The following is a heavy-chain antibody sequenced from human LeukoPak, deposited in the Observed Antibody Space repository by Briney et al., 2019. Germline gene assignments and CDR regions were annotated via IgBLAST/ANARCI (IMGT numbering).Heavy chain of an antibody. D-gene: IGHD6-13*01. CDR1: GGSFSGYY. V-gene: IGHV4-34*01. J-gene: IGHJ5*02. CDR3: PRAAGIAPDWFDP. Sequence: SETLSLTCAVYGGSFSGYYGSWIRQPPGKGLEWIGEINHSGSTNYNPSLKSRVTISVDMSTNQFSLKLSSVTAADTAVYYCPRAAGIAPDWFDPWGQGTLVTVSS. CDR2: INHSGST.